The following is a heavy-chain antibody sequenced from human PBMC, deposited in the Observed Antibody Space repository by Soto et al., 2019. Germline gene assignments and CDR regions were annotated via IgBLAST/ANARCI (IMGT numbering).Heavy chain of an antibody. Sequence: EVQLVESGGGLVQPGGSLRLSCAASGFSVSNNYMSWVRQAPGRGLEWVSVIYSGGNTYYTDSVKGRFTISRDKSKNTLFLEMNSLRAEDTAVYYCARDFWGGGANWGQGTLVIVSS. CDR2: IYSGGNT. CDR1: GFSVSNNY. D-gene: IGHD3-16*01. CDR3: ARDFWGGGAN. V-gene: IGHV3-66*01. J-gene: IGHJ4*02.